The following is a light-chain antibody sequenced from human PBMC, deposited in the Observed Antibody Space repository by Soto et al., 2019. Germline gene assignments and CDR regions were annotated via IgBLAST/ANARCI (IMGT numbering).Light chain of an antibody. CDR1: QSVSSSY. J-gene: IGKJ4*01. CDR3: QQRSNWPT. V-gene: IGKV3D-20*02. CDR2: GAS. Sequence: EIVLTQSPGTLSLSPGERATLSCRASQSVSSSYLTWYQQKPGQAPRLLIYGASSRATGIPDRFSGSGSGTDFTLTISSREPEDFAVYYCQQRSNWPTFGGGTKVEIK.